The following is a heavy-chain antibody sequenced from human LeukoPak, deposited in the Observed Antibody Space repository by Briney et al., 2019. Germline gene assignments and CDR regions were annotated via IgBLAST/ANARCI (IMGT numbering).Heavy chain of an antibody. Sequence: RPGGSLRLSCAASGFTFDDYGMSWVRQAPGKGLGWVSGINWNGGSTGYADSVKGRFAVSRDNSGNTLYLQMKSLRVEDTALYYCAKKGVSESQLLSRYSYYYMDVWGKGTTVIVSS. V-gene: IGHV3-20*04. CDR3: AKKGVSESQLLSRYSYYYMDV. J-gene: IGHJ6*03. CDR1: GFTFDDYG. D-gene: IGHD2-2*01. CDR2: INWNGGST.